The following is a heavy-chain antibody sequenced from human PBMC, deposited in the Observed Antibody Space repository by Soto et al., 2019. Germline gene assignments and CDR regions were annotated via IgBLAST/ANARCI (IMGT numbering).Heavy chain of an antibody. Sequence: QVPLVQSGAEVKKPGSSVKVSCKASGGTFSSYTISWVRQAPGQGLEWMGRIIPILGIANYAQKFQGRVTITADKSTSTAYMELSSLRSEDTAVYYCARLGFSSTSYWFDPWGQGTLVTVSS. J-gene: IGHJ5*02. D-gene: IGHD2-2*01. CDR3: ARLGFSSTSYWFDP. CDR1: GGTFSSYT. CDR2: IIPILGIA. V-gene: IGHV1-69*02.